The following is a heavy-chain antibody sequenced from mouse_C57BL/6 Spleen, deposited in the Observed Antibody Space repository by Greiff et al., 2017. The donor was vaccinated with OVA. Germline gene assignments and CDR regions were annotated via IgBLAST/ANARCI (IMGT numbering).Heavy chain of an antibody. J-gene: IGHJ2*01. CDR3: ARGLRRVYFDY. CDR1: GYSITSGYY. V-gene: IGHV3-6*01. CDR2: ISYDGSN. Sequence: EVQLQQSGPCLVKPSQSLSLTCSVTGYSITSGYYWNWIRQFPGNKLEWMCYISYDGSNNYNPSLKNRISITRDTSKNQFFLKWNSVTTEDTATYYCARGLRRVYFDYWGQGTTLTVSS.